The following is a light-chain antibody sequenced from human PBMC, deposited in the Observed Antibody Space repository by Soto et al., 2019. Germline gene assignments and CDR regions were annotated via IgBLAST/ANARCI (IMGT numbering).Light chain of an antibody. V-gene: IGLV2-14*01. Sequence: QSVLTQPASVSGSPGQSITISCTGTSSDIGGYDSVSWYQQYPGEAPKLMIYDVSNRPSGVSNRFSGSKSGNTASLTISGLQAEDEADYYCTSYTSSTTRVVFGGGTKLTVL. J-gene: IGLJ2*01. CDR1: SSDIGGYDS. CDR2: DVS. CDR3: TSYTSSTTRVV.